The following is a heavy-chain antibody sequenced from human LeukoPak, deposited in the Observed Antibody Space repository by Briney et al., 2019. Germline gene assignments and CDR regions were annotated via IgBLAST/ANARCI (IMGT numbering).Heavy chain of an antibody. D-gene: IGHD1-26*01. V-gene: IGHV1-46*01. CDR2: INPSGGST. J-gene: IGHJ4*02. CDR3: ASGGSQYSGSYRILDY. Sequence: ASVKVSCKASGYTFTSYYMHWVRQAPGQGLEWMGIINPSGGSTSYAQKFQGRVTMTRDTSTSTVYMELSSLRSEDTAVYYCASGGSQYSGSYRILDYWGQGTLVTVSS. CDR1: GYTFTSYY.